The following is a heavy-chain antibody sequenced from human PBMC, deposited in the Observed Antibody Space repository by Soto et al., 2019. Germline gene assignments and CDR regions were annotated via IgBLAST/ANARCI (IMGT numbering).Heavy chain of an antibody. CDR1: GFTFSSYA. CDR2: ISGSGGST. J-gene: IGHJ4*02. D-gene: IGHD3-3*01. CDR3: AKAPQPYDFWSGYFSY. Sequence: PGGSLRLSCAASGFTFSSYAMSWVRQAPGKGLEWVSAISGSGGSTYYADSVKGRFTISRDNSKNTLYLQMNSLRAEDTAVYYCAKAPQPYDFWSGYFSYWGQGTLVTVSS. V-gene: IGHV3-23*01.